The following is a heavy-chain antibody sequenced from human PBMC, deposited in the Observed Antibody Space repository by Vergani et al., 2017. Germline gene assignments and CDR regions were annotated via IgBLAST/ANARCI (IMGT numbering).Heavy chain of an antibody. D-gene: IGHD2/OR15-2a*01. V-gene: IGHV3-74*02. Sequence: VQLVESGGGVVQPGRSLRLSCEGSGFSFSGYWMHWVRQSPEKGLVWVSRIKSDGCITNYADSVKGRFTISRDKSQNTVNLQMNSLRTEDTAVYFCANSVIAGNVGVAYFGMDVWGRGTTVTVSS. CDR3: ANSVIAGNVGVAYFGMDV. CDR1: GFSFSGYW. J-gene: IGHJ6*02. CDR2: IKSDGCIT.